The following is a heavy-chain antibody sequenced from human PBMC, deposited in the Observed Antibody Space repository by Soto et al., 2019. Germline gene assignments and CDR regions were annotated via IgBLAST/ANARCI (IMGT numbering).Heavy chain of an antibody. J-gene: IGHJ4*02. V-gene: IGHV1-18*01. Sequence: QFQLVQYGAEVKKTGATVKVSCKASGYTFTSSGICWVRQSPGQGLEGMGWISTYNGNTNDAQKLQGRVTMTTHPSTRNACMELSRLRSDDTAVYYWARGGHSGGYSDYWGQGPLVTVSS. CDR3: ARGGHSGGYSDY. CDR2: ISTYNGNT. D-gene: IGHD1-26*01. CDR1: GYTFTSSG.